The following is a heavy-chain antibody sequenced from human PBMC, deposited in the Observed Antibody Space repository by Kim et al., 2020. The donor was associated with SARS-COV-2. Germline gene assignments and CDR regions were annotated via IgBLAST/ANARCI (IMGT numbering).Heavy chain of an antibody. CDR2: INPSGGST. Sequence: ASVKVSCKASGYTFTSYYMHWVRQAPGQGLEWMGIINPSGGSTSYAQKFQGRVTMTRDTSPSTVYMELSSLRSEDTAVYYCARDLFEARGYSGYDPGDYWGQGTMVTVSS. J-gene: IGHJ4*02. CDR3: ARDLFEARGYSGYDPGDY. D-gene: IGHD5-12*01. CDR1: GYTFTSYY. V-gene: IGHV1-46*01.